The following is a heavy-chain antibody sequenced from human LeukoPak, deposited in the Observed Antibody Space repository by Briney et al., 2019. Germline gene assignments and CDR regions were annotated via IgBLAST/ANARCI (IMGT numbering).Heavy chain of an antibody. CDR1: GFTFSSYW. CDR3: ARVLGYCSSTSCSGWFDP. CDR2: INSDGSST. D-gene: IGHD2-2*01. Sequence: GGSLRLSCAASGFTFSSYWMHWVRQAPGKGLVWVSRINSDGSSTSYADSVKGRFTISRDNAKNTLYLQMNSLRAEDTAVYYCARVLGYCSSTSCSGWFDPWGQGTLVSVSS. J-gene: IGHJ5*02. V-gene: IGHV3-74*01.